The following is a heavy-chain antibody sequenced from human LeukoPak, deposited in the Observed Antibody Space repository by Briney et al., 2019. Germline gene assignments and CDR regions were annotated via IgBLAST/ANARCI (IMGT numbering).Heavy chain of an antibody. CDR3: AKVRYRGSDFEY. J-gene: IGHJ4*02. CDR2: ISGDGGNK. V-gene: IGHV3-43*02. CDR1: GFTFDNYA. Sequence: GGALRLSCAASGFTFDNYAMHWVRHTPEKGLEWVSLISGDGGNKYYADSVKARFTISRGNSKNSLYLQMNSLRAEDTALYYCAKVRYRGSDFEYWGQGTLVTVSS. D-gene: IGHD1-26*01.